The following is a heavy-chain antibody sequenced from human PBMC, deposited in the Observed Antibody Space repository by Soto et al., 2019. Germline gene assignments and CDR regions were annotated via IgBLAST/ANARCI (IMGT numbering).Heavy chain of an antibody. CDR1: GYIFNSFG. V-gene: IGHV1-18*01. Sequence: QVQLVQSGGEVKKPGASVKVSCKASGYIFNSFGISWVRQAPGQGLERMGWISAYTGNTKYEQNFQGRVTMTTDTSTSTAYMELRRLRYDDTAVYYCAGGWTTGEIDYWGQGTLVTVSS. J-gene: IGHJ4*02. D-gene: IGHD4-17*01. CDR3: AGGWTTGEIDY. CDR2: ISAYTGNT.